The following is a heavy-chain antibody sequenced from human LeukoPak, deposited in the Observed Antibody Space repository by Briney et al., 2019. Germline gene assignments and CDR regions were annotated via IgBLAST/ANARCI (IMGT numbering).Heavy chain of an antibody. J-gene: IGHJ4*02. V-gene: IGHV3-23*01. CDR2: ISDSGSIT. CDR1: GFAFTSQA. D-gene: IGHD6-19*01. CDR3: AKDARRTSDWYFFDY. Sequence: PGGSLRLSCAASGFAFTSQAMGWVRQAPGKGLEWVSVISDSGSITYYADSVKGRFTISRDNSKNTLSLQMNSLRAEDTAVYYCAKDARRTSDWYFFDYWGQGTLVTVSS.